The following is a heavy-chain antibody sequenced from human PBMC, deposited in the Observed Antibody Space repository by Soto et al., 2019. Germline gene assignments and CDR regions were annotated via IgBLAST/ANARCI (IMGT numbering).Heavy chain of an antibody. Sequence: GASVKVSCKASGYTFTSYYMHWVRQAPGQGLEWMGIINPSGGSTSYAQKFQGRVTMTRDTSTSTAYMELSSLRSEDTAVYYCASKEYCSSTSCYSGSDVFDIWGQGTMVTVSS. CDR2: INPSGGST. J-gene: IGHJ3*02. CDR3: ASKEYCSSTSCYSGSDVFDI. CDR1: GYTFTSYY. V-gene: IGHV1-46*01. D-gene: IGHD2-2*01.